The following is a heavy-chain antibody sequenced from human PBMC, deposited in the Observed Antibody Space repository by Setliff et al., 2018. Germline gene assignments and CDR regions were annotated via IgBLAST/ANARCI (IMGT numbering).Heavy chain of an antibody. Sequence: WVRQPPGKGLEWIGRIKSENDAEPTDYASSVKGRFTISRDDLGKTASLQMNSLTSDDTAVYFCTTGYIFGPWGKGTLVTVSS. CDR3: TTGYIFGP. V-gene: IGHV3-15*01. D-gene: IGHD1-1*01. CDR2: IKSENDAEPT. J-gene: IGHJ5*02.